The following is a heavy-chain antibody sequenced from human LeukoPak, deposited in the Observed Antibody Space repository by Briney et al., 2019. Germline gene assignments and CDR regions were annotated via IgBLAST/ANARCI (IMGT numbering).Heavy chain of an antibody. CDR2: IYWDDDK. V-gene: IGHV2-5*02. CDR3: AHRMASPTVVTPALDWYFDL. Sequence: SGPTLVNPTQTLTLTCTFSGFSLSTSGVGVGWIRQPPGKALEWLALIYWDDDKRYSPSLKSRLTITKDTSKNQVVLTMTNMDPVDTATYYCAHRMASPTVVTPALDWYFDLWGRGTLVTVSS. CDR1: GFSLSTSGVG. D-gene: IGHD4-23*01. J-gene: IGHJ2*01.